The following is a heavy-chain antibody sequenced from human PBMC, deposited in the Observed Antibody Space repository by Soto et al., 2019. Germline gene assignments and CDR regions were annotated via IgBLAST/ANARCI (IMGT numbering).Heavy chain of an antibody. CDR2: IYYSGST. J-gene: IGHJ2*01. CDR3: ARLRYSSSWWYFDL. Sequence: QLQLQESGPGLVKPSETLSLTCTVSGGSMSSSTYYWGWIRQPPGKGLEWIGSIYYSGSTYYNPSLKSRVTISVDTSNNQFSLRLSSVTAADTAVYYCARLRYSSSWWYFDLWGRGTLVTVSS. V-gene: IGHV4-39*01. CDR1: GGSMSSSTYY. D-gene: IGHD6-13*01.